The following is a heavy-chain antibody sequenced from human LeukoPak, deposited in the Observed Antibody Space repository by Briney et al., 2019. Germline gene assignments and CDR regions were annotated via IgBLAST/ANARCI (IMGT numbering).Heavy chain of an antibody. CDR2: ISYDGSNK. Sequence: GGSLRLSCAASGFTFSSYVMHWVRQAPGKGLEWVAVISYDGSNKYYADSVKGRFTISRDNSKNTLYLQMNSLRAEDTAVYYCAKDRQLWNYYFDYWGQGTLVTVSS. D-gene: IGHD5-18*01. CDR1: GFTFSSYV. V-gene: IGHV3-30*18. J-gene: IGHJ4*02. CDR3: AKDRQLWNYYFDY.